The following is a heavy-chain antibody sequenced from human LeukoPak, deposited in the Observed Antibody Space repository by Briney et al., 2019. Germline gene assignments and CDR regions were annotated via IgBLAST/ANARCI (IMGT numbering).Heavy chain of an antibody. J-gene: IGHJ4*02. D-gene: IGHD4-11*01. Sequence: PGGSLRLSCAASGFTFSSYWMSWVRQAPGKGLEWVASIKQDGSERYYVDSVKGRFTISRDNAKNSLYLQMNSLRAEDTAVYYCARVAGDYTPILYFDYWGQGTLVTVSS. CDR1: GFTFSSYW. CDR2: IKQDGSER. V-gene: IGHV3-7*04. CDR3: ARVAGDYTPILYFDY.